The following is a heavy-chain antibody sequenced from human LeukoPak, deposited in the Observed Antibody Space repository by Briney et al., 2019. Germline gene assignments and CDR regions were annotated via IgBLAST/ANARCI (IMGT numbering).Heavy chain of an antibody. CDR1: GFTFSSYA. D-gene: IGHD1-1*01. J-gene: IGHJ6*02. Sequence: PGGSLRLSCAASGFTFSSYAMSWVRQAPGKGLEWVSAISGSGGSTYYADSVKGRFTISRDNSKNTLYLQMNSLRAEDTAVYYCAKDSTETKYYSYYGMDVWGQGTTVTVSS. CDR3: AKDSTETKYYSYYGMDV. V-gene: IGHV3-23*01. CDR2: ISGSGGST.